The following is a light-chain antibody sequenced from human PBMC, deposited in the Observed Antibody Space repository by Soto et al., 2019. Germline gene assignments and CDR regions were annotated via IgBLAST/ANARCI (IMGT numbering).Light chain of an antibody. V-gene: IGKV3-15*01. Sequence: RVSSNLAWYPQKPGQAPRPLIYGASTRATGIPARFSVSVSGTECTPTLGSLQSIDFAVYYWQQYNIWTPGFGQGTRLEIK. CDR1: RVSSN. J-gene: IGKJ5*01. CDR2: GAS. CDR3: QQYNIWTPG.